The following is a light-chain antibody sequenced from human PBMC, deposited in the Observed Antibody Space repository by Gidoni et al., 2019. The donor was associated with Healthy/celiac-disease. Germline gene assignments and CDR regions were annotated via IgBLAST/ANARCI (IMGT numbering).Light chain of an antibody. J-gene: IGLJ3*02. CDR2: KDS. V-gene: IGLV3-25*03. CDR1: ALPKQY. Sequence: SYELTQPPSVSLSAGQTARITCSGAALPKQYAYWYQKKPGQAPVLVIYKDSERPSGIPERLSGSSSGTTVTLTISGVQAEDEADYYCQSADSSGTYWVFGGGTKLTVL. CDR3: QSADSSGTYWV.